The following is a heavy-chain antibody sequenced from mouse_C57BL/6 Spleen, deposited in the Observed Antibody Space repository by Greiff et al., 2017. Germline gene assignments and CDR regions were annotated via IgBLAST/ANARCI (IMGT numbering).Heavy chain of an antibody. CDR2: IWSGGST. CDR3: ARSYYDYDGTNAMDY. D-gene: IGHD2-4*01. J-gene: IGHJ4*01. Sequence: QVQLKESGPGLVQPSQSLSITCTVSGFSLTSYGVHWVRQSPGKGLEWLGVIWSGGSTDYNAAFISRLSISKDNSKSQVFFKMNSLQADDTAIYYCARSYYDYDGTNAMDYWGQGTSVTVSS. V-gene: IGHV2-2*01. CDR1: GFSLTSYG.